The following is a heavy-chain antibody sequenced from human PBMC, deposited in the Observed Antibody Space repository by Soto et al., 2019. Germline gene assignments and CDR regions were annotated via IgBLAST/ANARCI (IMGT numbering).Heavy chain of an antibody. Sequence: QVQLVESGGGVVQPGRSLRLSCAASGFTCSSYAMHWVRQAPGKGLEWVAVISYDGSNKYYADSVKGRFTISRDNSKNTLYLQMNSLRAEDTAVYYCARAYYDFWSGTYYYYGMDVWGQGTTVTVSS. V-gene: IGHV3-30-3*01. CDR3: ARAYYDFWSGTYYYYGMDV. D-gene: IGHD3-3*01. CDR2: ISYDGSNK. CDR1: GFTCSSYA. J-gene: IGHJ6*02.